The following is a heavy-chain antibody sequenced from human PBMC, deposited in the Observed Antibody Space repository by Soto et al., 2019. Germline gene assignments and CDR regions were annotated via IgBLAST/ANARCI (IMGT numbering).Heavy chain of an antibody. CDR3: ARDRYSNYPSYYYYGMDV. D-gene: IGHD4-4*01. CDR2: IYYSGST. Sequence: QVQLQESSPGLVKPSQTLSLTCTVSGGSISSGGYYWSWIRQHPGKGLEWIGYIYYSGSTYYNPSLKSRVTISVDTSKNHFSLKLSSVTAADTAVYYCARDRYSNYPSYYYYGMDVWGQGTTVTVSS. V-gene: IGHV4-31*03. CDR1: GGSISSGGYY. J-gene: IGHJ6*02.